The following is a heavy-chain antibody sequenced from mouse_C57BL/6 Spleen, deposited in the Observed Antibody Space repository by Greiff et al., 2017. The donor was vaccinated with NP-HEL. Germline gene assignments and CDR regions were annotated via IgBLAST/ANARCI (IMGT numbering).Heavy chain of an antibody. Sequence: EVKLQESGPGLVKPSQSLSLTCSVTGYSITSGYYWNWIRQFPGNKLEWMGYISYDGSNNYNPSLKNRISITRDTSKNQFFLKLNSVTTEDTATYYCAREVPRIYYGSEYYFDYWGQGTTLTVSS. D-gene: IGHD1-1*01. V-gene: IGHV3-6*01. CDR2: ISYDGSN. CDR1: GYSITSGYY. J-gene: IGHJ2*01. CDR3: AREVPRIYYGSEYYFDY.